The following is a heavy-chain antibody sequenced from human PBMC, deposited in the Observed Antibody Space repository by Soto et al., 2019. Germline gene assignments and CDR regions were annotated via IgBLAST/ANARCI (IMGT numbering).Heavy chain of an antibody. CDR3: ARRGYSSSWYEAFDY. CDR2: IYYSGST. V-gene: IGHV4-39*01. J-gene: IGHJ4*02. Sequence: SETLSLTCTVSGGSISSSSYYWGWIRQPPGKGLEWIGSIYYSGSTYYNPSLKSRVTISVDTSKNQFSLKLSSVTAADTAVYYCARRGYSSSWYEAFDYWGQGTLVTVSS. D-gene: IGHD6-13*01. CDR1: GGSISSSSYY.